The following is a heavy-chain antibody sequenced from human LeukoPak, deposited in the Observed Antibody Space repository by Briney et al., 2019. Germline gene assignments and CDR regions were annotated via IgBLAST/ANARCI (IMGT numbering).Heavy chain of an antibody. CDR2: INHSGST. V-gene: IGHV4-34*01. CDR1: GGSFSGYY. CDR3: ASHFLFYDFWSGYYLGVFDY. J-gene: IGHJ4*02. D-gene: IGHD3-3*01. Sequence: PSETLSLTCAVYGGSFSGYYWSWIRQPPGKGLEWIGEINHSGSTNYNPSLKSRVTISVDTSKNQFSLKLSSVTAADTAGYYCASHFLFYDFWSGYYLGVFDYWGQGTLVTVSS.